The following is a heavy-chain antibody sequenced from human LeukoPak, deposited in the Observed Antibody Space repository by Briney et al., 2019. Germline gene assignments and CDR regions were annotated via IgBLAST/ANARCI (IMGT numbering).Heavy chain of an antibody. CDR3: AREGDTAMAY. D-gene: IGHD5-18*01. CDR1: GGSISSSSYY. J-gene: IGHJ4*02. Sequence: PSETLSLTCTVSGGSISSSSYYWGWIRQPPGKGLEWIGSIYYSGSTYYNPSLKSRVTISVDTSKNQFSLKLSSVTAADTAVYYCAREGDTAMAYWGQGTLVTVSS. V-gene: IGHV4-39*07. CDR2: IYYSGST.